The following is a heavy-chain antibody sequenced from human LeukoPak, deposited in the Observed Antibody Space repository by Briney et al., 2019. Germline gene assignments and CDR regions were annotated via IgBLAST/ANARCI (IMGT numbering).Heavy chain of an antibody. J-gene: IGHJ5*02. Sequence: SETLSLTCSVSGDSMSLSFYYWGWIRQPPGKALEWIGSVYYSGTTSYNPSLKSRVTISVETSKNQFSLKLKSVTAADTAVYYCARGGYYGSGNDFRFDPWGQGTLVTVSS. V-gene: IGHV4-39*07. CDR1: GDSMSLSFYY. D-gene: IGHD3-10*01. CDR2: VYYSGTT. CDR3: ARGGYYGSGNDFRFDP.